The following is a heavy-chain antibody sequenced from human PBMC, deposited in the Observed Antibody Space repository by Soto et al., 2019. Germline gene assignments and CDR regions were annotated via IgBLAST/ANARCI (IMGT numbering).Heavy chain of an antibody. J-gene: IGHJ6*02. CDR3: AKDRGYCTNGVFYSTGGTTPRKMDV. CDR1: GFTFSSYA. D-gene: IGHD2-8*01. V-gene: IGHV3-23*01. Sequence: GGSLRLSCAASGFTFSSYAMSWVRQAPGKGLEWVSAISGSGGSTYYADSVKGRFTISRDNSKNTLYLQMNSLRAEDTAVYYCAKDRGYCTNGVFYSTGGTTPRKMDVRCQGTTVNLSS. CDR2: ISGSGGST.